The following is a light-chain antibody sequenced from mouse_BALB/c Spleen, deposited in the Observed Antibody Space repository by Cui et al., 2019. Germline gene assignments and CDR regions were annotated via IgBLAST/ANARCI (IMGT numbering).Light chain of an antibody. CDR3: HQWSSYPWT. J-gene: IGKJ1*01. V-gene: IGKV4-80*01. Sequence: QIVLTQYPAIMSASLGEEITLTCSASSRVSYMHWYQQRSGTSPKLLIYSTSNLASGVPSRFSGSGSGTFYSLTISSVEAEDAADYYCHQWSSYPWTFGGGTKLEIK. CDR2: STS. CDR1: SRVSY.